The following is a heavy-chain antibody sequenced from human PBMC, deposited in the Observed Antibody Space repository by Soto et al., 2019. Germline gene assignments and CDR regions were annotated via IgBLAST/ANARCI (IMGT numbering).Heavy chain of an antibody. Sequence: SVKVSCKASGGTFSSYAISWVRQAPGQGLEWMGGIIPIFGTANYAQKFQGRVTITADKSTSTAYMELSSLRSEDTAVYYCARGGRAVAAKGYYYGMDVWGQGTTVTVSS. V-gene: IGHV1-69*06. CDR2: IIPIFGTA. CDR1: GGTFSSYA. CDR3: ARGGRAVAAKGYYYGMDV. D-gene: IGHD2-15*01. J-gene: IGHJ6*02.